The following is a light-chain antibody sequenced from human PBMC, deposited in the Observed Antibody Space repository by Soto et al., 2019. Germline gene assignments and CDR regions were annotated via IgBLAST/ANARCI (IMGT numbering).Light chain of an antibody. CDR2: GAS. CDR3: QQYGSSPWT. CDR1: QSVSNSY. V-gene: IGKV3-20*01. J-gene: IGKJ1*01. Sequence: EIVLTQSPGTLSLSPGERATLSCRASQSVSNSYLAWYQQKPGQAPRLLIHGASSRATGIPDRFSGSGSGTDFTLTITRLEPEDFAMYHCQQYGSSPWTFGLGTRVEIK.